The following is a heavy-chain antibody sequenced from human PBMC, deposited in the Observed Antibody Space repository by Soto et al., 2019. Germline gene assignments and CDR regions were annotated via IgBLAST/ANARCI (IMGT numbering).Heavy chain of an antibody. V-gene: IGHV1-46*01. J-gene: IGHJ4*02. Sequence: GTSVKVSCKASGYTFSTYYIHWVRQAPCQGYEWMVIINPIGGSTTYAQKFQGRVTMSRDTSTTTVYMVLSCLKSVDIAVYYCARQKVDASDYWGQGTLVTVSS. CDR2: INPIGGST. CDR3: ARQKVDASDY. D-gene: IGHD2-15*01. CDR1: GYTFSTYY.